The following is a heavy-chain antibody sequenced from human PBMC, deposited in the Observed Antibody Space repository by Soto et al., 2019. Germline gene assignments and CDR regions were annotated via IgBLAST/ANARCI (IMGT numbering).Heavy chain of an antibody. CDR3: AKEKPVGLQWLRLFDY. CDR1: GFTFSSYA. CDR2: ISGSGGST. J-gene: IGHJ4*02. D-gene: IGHD5-12*01. V-gene: IGHV3-23*01. Sequence: PGGSLRLSCAASGFTFSSYAMSWVRQAPGKGLEWVSAISGSGGSTYYADSVKGRFTISRDNSKNTLYLQMNSLRAEDTAVYYCAKEKPVGLQWLRLFDYWGQGTLVTVSS.